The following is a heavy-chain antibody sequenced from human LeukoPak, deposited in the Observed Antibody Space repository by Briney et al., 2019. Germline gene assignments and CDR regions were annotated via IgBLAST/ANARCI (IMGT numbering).Heavy chain of an antibody. Sequence: SETLSLTCAVYGGSFSGYYWSWIRHPPGKGLEWIGEINHSGSTNYNPSLKSRVTISVDTSKNQFSLKLSSVTAADTAVYYCARRAPWGRYFDWLEGRARFDPWGQGTLVTVSS. CDR3: ARRAPWGRYFDWLEGRARFDP. V-gene: IGHV4-34*01. CDR1: GGSFSGYY. CDR2: INHSGST. J-gene: IGHJ5*02. D-gene: IGHD3-9*01.